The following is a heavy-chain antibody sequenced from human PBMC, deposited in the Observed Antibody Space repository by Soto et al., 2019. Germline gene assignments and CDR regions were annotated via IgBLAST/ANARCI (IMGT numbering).Heavy chain of an antibody. CDR3: ARGYTSGWYMGY. CDR1: GYTFTSYY. V-gene: IGHV1-46*01. J-gene: IGHJ4*02. CDR2: INPGGGST. Sequence: ASVKVSCKASGYTFTSYYMHWVRQAPGQGLEWMGIINPGGGSTSYAQKFQGRVTMTRDTSTSTVYMEVSSLRSEDTAVYYCARGYTSGWYMGYWGQGTRVTVSS. D-gene: IGHD6-19*01.